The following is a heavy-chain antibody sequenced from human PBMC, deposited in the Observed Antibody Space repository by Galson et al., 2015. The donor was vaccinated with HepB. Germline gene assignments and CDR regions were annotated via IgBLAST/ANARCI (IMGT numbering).Heavy chain of an antibody. CDR2: ISSSSSYI. J-gene: IGHJ4*02. CDR3: ARLYVGWELSWYFDY. D-gene: IGHD1-26*01. Sequence: SLRLSCAASGFSFGDYAMNWVRQAPGKGLEWVSSISSSSSYIYYADSVKGRFTISRDNAKNSLYLQMNSLRAEDTAVYYCARLYVGWELSWYFDYWGQGTLVTVSS. CDR1: GFSFGDYA. V-gene: IGHV3-21*01.